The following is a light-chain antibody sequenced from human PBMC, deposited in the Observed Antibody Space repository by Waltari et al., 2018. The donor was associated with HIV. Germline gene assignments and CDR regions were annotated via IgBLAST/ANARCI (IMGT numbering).Light chain of an antibody. CDR3: QQYASTPYT. Sequence: EIVLTQSPGTLSLFTGDRVTLSCKASQSVTGTDLAWYHQRPGQAPRLLMFDGSARATDIPDRFSASGSVTDFTLNISRVEPEDFGLYYCQQYASTPYTFGQGTKLEI. J-gene: IGKJ2*01. CDR2: DGS. V-gene: IGKV3-20*01. CDR1: QSVTGTD.